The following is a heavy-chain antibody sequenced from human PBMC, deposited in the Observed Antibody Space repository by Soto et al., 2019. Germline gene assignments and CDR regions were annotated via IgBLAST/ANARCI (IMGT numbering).Heavy chain of an antibody. V-gene: IGHV3-43D*03. Sequence: GGSLRLSCAASGFTFDDYAMHWVRQAPGKGLEWVSLISWDGGSTYYADSVKGRFTISRDNSKNSLYLQMNSLRAEDTALYYCAKDRGVRGVNYYYYYYGMDVWAKGPRSPSP. CDR1: GFTFDDYA. D-gene: IGHD3-10*01. CDR3: AKDRGVRGVNYYYYYYGMDV. CDR2: ISWDGGST. J-gene: IGHJ6*02.